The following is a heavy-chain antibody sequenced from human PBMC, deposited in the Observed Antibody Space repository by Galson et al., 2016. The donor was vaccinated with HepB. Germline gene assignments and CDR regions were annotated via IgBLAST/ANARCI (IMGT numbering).Heavy chain of an antibody. J-gene: IGHJ4*02. CDR2: ISPYNGNT. CDR3: ARRDTAMVHDY. D-gene: IGHD5-18*01. CDR1: GYTFSNYG. Sequence: SVKVSCKASGYTFSNYGINWLRQAPGQGLEWMGWISPYNGNTHYAQKLQGRVTVTTDTSTSTAYMELRSLRSEDTAVYYCARRDTAMVHDYWGQGTLVTVSS. V-gene: IGHV1-18*04.